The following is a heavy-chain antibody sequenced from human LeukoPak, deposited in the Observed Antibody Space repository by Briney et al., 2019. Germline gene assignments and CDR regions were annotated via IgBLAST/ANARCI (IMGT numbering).Heavy chain of an antibody. CDR1: GFTFSDYY. Sequence: GGSLRLSCAASGFTFSDYYMGWIRQAPGKGLEWVSYISSSGSTIYYADSVKGRFTISRDNAKNSLYLQMNSLRAEDTAVYYCARDKVVVGAYWAFDYWGQGTLVTVSS. J-gene: IGHJ4*02. V-gene: IGHV3-11*01. D-gene: IGHD1-26*01. CDR3: ARDKVVVGAYWAFDY. CDR2: ISSSGSTI.